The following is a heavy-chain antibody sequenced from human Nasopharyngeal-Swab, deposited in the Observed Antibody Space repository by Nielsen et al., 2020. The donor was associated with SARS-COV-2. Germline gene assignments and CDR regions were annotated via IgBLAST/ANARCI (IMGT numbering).Heavy chain of an antibody. D-gene: IGHD3-22*01. CDR1: GGSFSGYY. Sequence: SETLSLTCAVYGGSFSGYYWSWNRQPPGKGLEWIGEINHSGSTNYNPSLKSRVTISVDTSKNQFSLKLSSVTAADTAVYYCARGGYYDSSGPYYFDYWGQGTLVTVSS. CDR2: INHSGST. CDR3: ARGGYYDSSGPYYFDY. J-gene: IGHJ4*02. V-gene: IGHV4-34*01.